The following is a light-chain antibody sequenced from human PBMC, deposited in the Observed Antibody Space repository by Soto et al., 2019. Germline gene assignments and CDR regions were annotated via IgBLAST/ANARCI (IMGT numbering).Light chain of an antibody. V-gene: IGKV3-15*01. CDR2: GAS. J-gene: IGKJ1*01. CDR3: QQFNIRLRT. Sequence: EIELTQSPATLSVCPEERVTRSCRASQSVSDKLAWYQQKPGQAPRLLIYGASSRASGIPARFSGRGSGTDFTLTISSLQSEDFAVYYCQQFNIRLRTFGQGTKV. CDR1: QSVSDK.